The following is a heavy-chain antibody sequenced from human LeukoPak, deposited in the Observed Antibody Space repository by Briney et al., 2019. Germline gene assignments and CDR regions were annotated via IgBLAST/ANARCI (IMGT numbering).Heavy chain of an antibody. V-gene: IGHV4-34*01. D-gene: IGHD6-19*01. Sequence: SETLSLTCAVYGXXFSXYYWSWIXXPPGXGLEWIGEINHSGSTNYNPSLKSRXTISVDTSKNQFXLKLSSVTAADTAVYYCARGYGGXXGYXPVGAVAAVDYWGQGTLVTVSS. CDR2: INHSGST. CDR3: ARGYGGXXGYXPVGAVAAVDY. J-gene: IGHJ4*02. CDR1: GXXFSXYY.